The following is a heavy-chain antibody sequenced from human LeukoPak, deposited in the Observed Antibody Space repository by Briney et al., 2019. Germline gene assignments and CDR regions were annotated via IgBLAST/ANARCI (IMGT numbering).Heavy chain of an antibody. CDR2: ISYDGSHK. CDR3: AREVASTGGGFGP. D-gene: IGHD2-15*01. Sequence: GGSLRRSCAASGFTFSSYAIHCVRQAPGKGLEWVAVISYDGSHKNYADSVKGRFTISRDNSRNTLYLQMNSLKAEDTAVYYCAREVASTGGGFGPWGQGTLVTVSS. V-gene: IGHV3-30*04. CDR1: GFTFSSYA. J-gene: IGHJ5*02.